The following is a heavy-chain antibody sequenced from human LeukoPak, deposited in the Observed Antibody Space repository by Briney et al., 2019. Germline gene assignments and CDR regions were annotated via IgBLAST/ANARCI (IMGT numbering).Heavy chain of an antibody. CDR3: ARGTYYYGSGRGGPFDY. D-gene: IGHD3-10*01. J-gene: IGHJ4*02. Sequence: APVKVSCKASGYTFTSYGISWVRQAPGQGLEWMGWISAYNGNTNYAQKLQGRVTMTTDTSTSTAYMEQRSLRSDDTAVYYCARGTYYYGSGRGGPFDYWGQGTLVTVSS. CDR2: ISAYNGNT. CDR1: GYTFTSYG. V-gene: IGHV1-18*01.